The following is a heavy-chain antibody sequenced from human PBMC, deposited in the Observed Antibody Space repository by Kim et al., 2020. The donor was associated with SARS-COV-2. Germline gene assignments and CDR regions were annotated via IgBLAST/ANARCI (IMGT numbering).Heavy chain of an antibody. V-gene: IGHV4-39*01. Sequence: SETLSLTCTVSGGSISSSSYYWGWIRQPPGKGLEWIGSIYYSGSTYYNPSLKSLVTISVDTSKNQFSLKLSPVTAADTAVYYCARRLGGWRNYGMDVWGQGTTVTVSS. CDR1: GGSISSSSYY. D-gene: IGHD6-19*01. J-gene: IGHJ6*02. CDR3: ARRLGGWRNYGMDV. CDR2: IYYSGST.